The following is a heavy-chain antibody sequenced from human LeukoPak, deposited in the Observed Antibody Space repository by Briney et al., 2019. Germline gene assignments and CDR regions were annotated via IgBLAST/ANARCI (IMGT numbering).Heavy chain of an antibody. D-gene: IGHD1-26*01. V-gene: IGHV3-23*01. CDR1: GFTFSNYA. CDR3: AKDTALVGATTWNY. Sequence: QPGGSLRLSCAASGFTFSNYAMSWVRQAPGKGLEWVSGISGSGGSTYYADSVKGRFTISRDNSKNTLYLQMNSLRAEDTAIYYCAKDTALVGATTWNYWGQGTLVTVSS. J-gene: IGHJ4*02. CDR2: ISGSGGST.